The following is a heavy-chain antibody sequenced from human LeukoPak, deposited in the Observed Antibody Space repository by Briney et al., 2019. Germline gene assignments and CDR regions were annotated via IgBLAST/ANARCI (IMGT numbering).Heavy chain of an antibody. CDR1: GYTFIDYH. D-gene: IGHD2-21*02. V-gene: IGHV1-2*02. CDR3: ATKKTPIYCGGDCYTGLGWFDP. CDR2: INPKNGGT. Sequence: ASVTVSCKASGYTFIDYHIHWVRQAPGQGLEWMGWINPKNGGTRLAQRLQGRVTMTRDTSTGTVYMELSSLRSDDTAVYYCATKKTPIYCGGDCYTGLGWFDPWGPGTLITVSS. J-gene: IGHJ5*02.